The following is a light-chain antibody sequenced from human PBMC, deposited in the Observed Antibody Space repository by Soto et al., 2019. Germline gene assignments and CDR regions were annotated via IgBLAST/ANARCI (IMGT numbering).Light chain of an antibody. CDR3: SSYRTGSTDV. CDR1: RSDVGGYNY. CDR2: EVF. Sequence: QSALTQPASVSGSPGQSITISCTGTRSDVGGYNYVSWYQQFPGKAPKLLIYEVFDRPAGVSSRFSGSKSGNTASLTISGLQAEDEADYYCSSYRTGSTDVFGTGTKLTVL. J-gene: IGLJ1*01. V-gene: IGLV2-14*01.